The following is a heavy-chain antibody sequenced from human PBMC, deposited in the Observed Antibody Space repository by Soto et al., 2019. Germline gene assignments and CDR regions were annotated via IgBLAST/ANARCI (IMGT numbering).Heavy chain of an antibody. CDR2: INHSGST. CDR1: GGSFSGYY. V-gene: IGHV4-34*01. D-gene: IGHD3-16*02. Sequence: SETLSLTCAVYGGSFSGYYWSWIRQPPGKGLEWIGEINHSGSTNYNPSLKSRVTISVDTSKNQFSLKLSSVTAADTAVYYRATGCRYYYVWESYRRYYYGMDVWAQGTTVTGS. J-gene: IGHJ6*02. CDR3: ATGCRYYYVWESYRRYYYGMDV.